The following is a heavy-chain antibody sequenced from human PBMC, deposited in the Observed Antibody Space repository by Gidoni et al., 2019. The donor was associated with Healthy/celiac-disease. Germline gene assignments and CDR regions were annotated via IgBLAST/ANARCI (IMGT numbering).Heavy chain of an antibody. D-gene: IGHD6-13*01. CDR3: AKEPYSSSWAEYFDY. V-gene: IGHV3-43*01. J-gene: IGHJ4*02. CDR2: ISWDGGST. Sequence: EVQLVESGGVVVQPGGSLRLSCAASGFTFADYPMHWVRQAPGKGLEWVSLISWDGGSTYYADSVKGRFTISRDNSKNSLYLQMNSLRTEDTALYYCAKEPYSSSWAEYFDYWGQGTLVTVSS. CDR1: GFTFADYP.